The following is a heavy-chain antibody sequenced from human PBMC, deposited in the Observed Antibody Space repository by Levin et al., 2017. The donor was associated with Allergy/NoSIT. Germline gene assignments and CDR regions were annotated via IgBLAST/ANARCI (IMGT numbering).Heavy chain of an antibody. V-gene: IGHV3-15*01. CDR1: GFTFSNAW. J-gene: IGHJ6*02. CDR3: TTDRRGLYCSSANCYNVYSYYYGMDV. CDR2: IKSKTDGGTA. Sequence: PGGSLRLSCAASGFTFSNAWMSWVRQAPGKGLEWVGRIKSKTDGGTADYAAPVKGRFIISRDDSKNTMYLQMNTLKTEDAAVYYCTTDRRGLYCSSANCYNVYSYYYGMDVWGQGTTVTVSS. D-gene: IGHD2-2*02.